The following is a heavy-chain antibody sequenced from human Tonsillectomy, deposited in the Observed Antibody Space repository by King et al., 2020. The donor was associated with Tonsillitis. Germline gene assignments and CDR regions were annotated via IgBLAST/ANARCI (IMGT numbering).Heavy chain of an antibody. D-gene: IGHD3-3*01. J-gene: IGHJ2*01. CDR3: ARNPTIRFWSGYYNGYFDL. CDR1: GYSISSSNW. Sequence: QLQESGPGLVKPSDTLSLTCAVSGYSISSSNWWGWIRQPPGKGLEWIGYIYYSGSTYYNPSLKSRVTMSVDTSKNQFSLKLSSVTAVDTAVYYCARNPTIRFWSGYYNGYFDLWGRGTLVTGSS. V-gene: IGHV4-28*01. CDR2: IYYSGST.